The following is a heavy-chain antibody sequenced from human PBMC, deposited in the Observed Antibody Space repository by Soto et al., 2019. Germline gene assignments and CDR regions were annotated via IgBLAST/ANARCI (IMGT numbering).Heavy chain of an antibody. V-gene: IGHV4-39*02. CDR3: ARTYYYDSSGYSSLSELDY. CDR1: GGSISSSSYY. D-gene: IGHD3-22*01. J-gene: IGHJ4*02. Sequence: QLQLQESGRGLVKPSETLSLTCTVSGGSISSSSYYWGWIRQPPGKGLEWIGSISYSGSSYYNPCNYQNPSLERRFTITVNTSKNHFYLKLSSVPAADTAVYYCARTYYYDSSGYSSLSELDYCCQGTLVTVSS. CDR2: ISYSGSS.